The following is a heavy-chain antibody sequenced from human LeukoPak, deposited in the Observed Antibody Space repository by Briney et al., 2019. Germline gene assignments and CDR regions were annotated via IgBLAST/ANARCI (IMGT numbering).Heavy chain of an antibody. V-gene: IGHV3-21*01. J-gene: IGHJ4*02. CDR3: ARVGGEYVVSDY. CDR1: GFTFRYYS. D-gene: IGHD3-16*01. Sequence: GGSLRLSCADSGFTFRYYSMTWVRQAPGKGLEWVSSISTKSDYIHYADSVKGRFTISRDNANNSVYLQMNSLTAEDTAVYYCARVGGEYVVSDYWGQGTLVAVSS. CDR2: ISTKSDYI.